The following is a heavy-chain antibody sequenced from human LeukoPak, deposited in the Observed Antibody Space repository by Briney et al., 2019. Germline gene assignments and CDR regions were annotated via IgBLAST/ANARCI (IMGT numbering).Heavy chain of an antibody. V-gene: IGHV4-34*01. Sequence: SETLSLTCAVYGGSFSGDYWSWIRQSPGKGLEWIGEMNHSGSTNNNPSLKSRVTISLDTSKNQFSLKLSSVTAADTAVYYCAREAMVKNYYYMDVWGKGTTVTVSS. J-gene: IGHJ6*03. CDR3: AREAMVKNYYYMDV. CDR2: MNHSGST. CDR1: GGSFSGDY. D-gene: IGHD5-18*01.